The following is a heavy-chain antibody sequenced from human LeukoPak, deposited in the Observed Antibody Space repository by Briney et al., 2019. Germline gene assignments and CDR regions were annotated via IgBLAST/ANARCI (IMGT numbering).Heavy chain of an antibody. CDR2: ISGSSGTI. CDR1: GFTFSSYS. V-gene: IGHV3-48*04. J-gene: IGHJ4*02. Sequence: PGGSLRLSCAASGFTFSSYSMNWVRQAPGKGLEWVSYISGSSGTIHYADSVKGRFTISRDNGKNSLYLQMNSLRAEDTAVYYCARDPSFLDYLSSFHFDKWGQGTLVTVSS. D-gene: IGHD3/OR15-3a*01. CDR3: ARDPSFLDYLSSFHFDK.